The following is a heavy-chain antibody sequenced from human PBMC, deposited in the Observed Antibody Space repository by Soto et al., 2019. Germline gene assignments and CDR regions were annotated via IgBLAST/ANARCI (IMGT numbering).Heavy chain of an antibody. J-gene: IGHJ4*01. CDR2: IIGGNGDT. CDR1: GFTFRSYT. V-gene: IGHV3-23*01. D-gene: IGHD4-17*01. Sequence: GGSLRLSCAASGFTFRSYTMSWVRQAPWKGLEWVSSIIGGNGDTFYAASVTGRFTISRDISKSTLYLQMNGLRVEDTAIYYCAKDKEPDGVWDIDFWGHGTLVTISS. CDR3: AKDKEPDGVWDIDF.